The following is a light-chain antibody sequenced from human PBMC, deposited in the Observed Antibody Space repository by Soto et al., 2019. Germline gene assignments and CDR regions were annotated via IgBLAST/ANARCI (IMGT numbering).Light chain of an antibody. CDR1: QSVSSSY. CDR2: GAS. J-gene: IGKJ2*01. Sequence: EIVLTQSPGTLSLSPRERATLSCRASQSVSSSYLAWYQQKPGQAPRLLIYGASSRATGIPDRFSVSGSVTDFTLTISSLETEYCAVSYGQAYGSSTPYTCGQGTMLEIK. CDR3: QAYGSSTPYT. V-gene: IGKV3-20*01.